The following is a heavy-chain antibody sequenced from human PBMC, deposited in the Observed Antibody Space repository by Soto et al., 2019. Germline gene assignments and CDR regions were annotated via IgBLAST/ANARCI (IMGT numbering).Heavy chain of an antibody. J-gene: IGHJ6*02. Sequence: QVQLQESGPGLVKPSETLSLTCTVSGASISRYYWSWIRLSPGKGLEWIGYIYYSGETNYNPSVKSRVTLSVHMTGGALSMKLSSGNAADTAVYYCEGDQSGEYLVGSGMDVCGHGTTVTVSS. CDR2: IYYSGET. CDR1: GASISRYY. D-gene: IGHD2-15*01. CDR3: EGDQSGEYLVGSGMDV. V-gene: IGHV4-59*01.